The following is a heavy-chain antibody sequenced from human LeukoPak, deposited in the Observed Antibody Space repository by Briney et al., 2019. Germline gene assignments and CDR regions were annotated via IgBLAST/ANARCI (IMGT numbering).Heavy chain of an antibody. J-gene: IGHJ4*02. CDR1: GFTFSSSW. V-gene: IGHV3-7*01. Sequence: GGSLRLSCAASGFTFSSSWMSWVRQAPGKGLEWVANIKPDGSEKFHVDSVKGRFTISRDNSKSSLSLQMNSLRAEDTAVYYCARYGLTAALDFWGQGTLVTVFS. CDR3: ARYGLTAALDF. CDR2: IKPDGSEK. D-gene: IGHD2-21*02.